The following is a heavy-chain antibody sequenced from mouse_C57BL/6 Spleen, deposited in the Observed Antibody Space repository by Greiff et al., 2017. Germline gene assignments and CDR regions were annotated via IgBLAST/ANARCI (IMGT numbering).Heavy chain of an antibody. Sequence: VQLQQSGAELVRPGTSVKVSCKASGYAFTNYLIEWVKQRPGQGLEWIGVINPGSGGTNYNEKFKGKATLTADKSSSTAYMQLSSLTSEDSADYFCARGTYGNPYFDYWGQGTTLTVSS. CDR2: INPGSGGT. V-gene: IGHV1-54*01. D-gene: IGHD2-10*02. J-gene: IGHJ2*01. CDR1: GYAFTNYL. CDR3: ARGTYGNPYFDY.